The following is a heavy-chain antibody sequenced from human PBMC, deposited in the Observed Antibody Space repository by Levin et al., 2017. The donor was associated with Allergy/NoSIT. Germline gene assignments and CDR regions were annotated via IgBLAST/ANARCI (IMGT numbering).Heavy chain of an antibody. Sequence: ASVKVSCKASGYTFTNYGISWVRQAPGQGLEWMGWISVYNGNTNYAQKFQGRVTMTTDTSTSSAYMELRSLRSDDTAVYYCARDGGTSYYYGLDVWGQGTMVTVSS. D-gene: IGHD3/OR15-3a*01. J-gene: IGHJ6*02. CDR1: GYTFTNYG. CDR3: ARDGGTSYYYGLDV. V-gene: IGHV1-18*01. CDR2: ISVYNGNT.